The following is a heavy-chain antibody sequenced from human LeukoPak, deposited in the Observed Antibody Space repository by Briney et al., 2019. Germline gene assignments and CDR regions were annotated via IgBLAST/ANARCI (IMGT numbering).Heavy chain of an antibody. CDR2: VYSGGST. J-gene: IGHJ4*02. CDR1: GFTVSSNY. V-gene: IGHV3-66*01. Sequence: GGSLRLSCAASGFTVSSNYMSWVRQAPGKGLEWVSVVYSGGSTYYADSVEGRFTISRDNSQNTLYLQMNSLRAEDTAVYYCATDSFSGFWGQGTLVTVSS. CDR3: ATDSFSGF. D-gene: IGHD3-3*02.